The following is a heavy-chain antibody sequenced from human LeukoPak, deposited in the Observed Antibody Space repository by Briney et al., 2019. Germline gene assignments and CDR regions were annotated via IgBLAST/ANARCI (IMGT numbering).Heavy chain of an antibody. CDR3: ATARYCSSTSCSRPFDI. V-gene: IGHV1-69*13. Sequence: SVKVSCKASGGTFSSYAISWVRQAPGQGLEWMGGIIPIFGTANYAQKFQGRVTITADESTSTAYMELSSLRSEDTAVYYCATARYCSSTSCSRPFDIWGQGTMVTVSS. J-gene: IGHJ3*02. D-gene: IGHD2-2*01. CDR1: GGTFSSYA. CDR2: IIPIFGTA.